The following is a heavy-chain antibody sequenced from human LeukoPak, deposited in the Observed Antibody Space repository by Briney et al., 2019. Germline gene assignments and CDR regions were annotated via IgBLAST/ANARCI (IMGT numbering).Heavy chain of an antibody. D-gene: IGHD6-19*01. Sequence: GGSLRLSCAASGFTFSSYAMSWVRKAPGKGLEWISAISGSGGSTYYADSVNGRFTISRDNSKNTLYLQMNSLRAEDTAVYYCAKDPGSGWYHSNYFDYWGQGTLVTVSS. CDR3: AKDPGSGWYHSNYFDY. CDR1: GFTFSSYA. V-gene: IGHV3-23*01. J-gene: IGHJ4*02. CDR2: ISGSGGST.